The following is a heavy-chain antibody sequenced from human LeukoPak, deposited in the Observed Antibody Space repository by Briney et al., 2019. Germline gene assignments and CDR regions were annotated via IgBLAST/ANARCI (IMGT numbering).Heavy chain of an antibody. CDR3: ASFVAATVDY. J-gene: IGHJ4*02. D-gene: IGHD2-15*01. CDR2: IYYSGST. V-gene: IGHV4-61*01. Sequence: SETLSLTCTVSGGSVSSGSYYWSWIRQPPGKGLEWIGYIYYSGSTNYNPSLKSRVTISVDSSKNQFSLKLSSVTAADAAVYYCASFVAATVDYWGQGTLVTVSS. CDR1: GGSVSSGSYY.